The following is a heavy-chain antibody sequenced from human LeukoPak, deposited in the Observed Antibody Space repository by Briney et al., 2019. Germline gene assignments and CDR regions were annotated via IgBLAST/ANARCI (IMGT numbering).Heavy chain of an antibody. CDR2: IYHSGST. V-gene: IGHV4-4*02. Sequence: ASETLSLTCTVSGGSINSNNWWNWVRQPPGKGLEWIGEIYHSGSTNYNPSLKSRVTISLDKSNNQFSLKLSSVTAADTAVYYCAKDIGSSTPRDYWGQGTLVTVSS. CDR1: GGSINSNNW. D-gene: IGHD6-13*01. CDR3: AKDIGSSTPRDY. J-gene: IGHJ4*02.